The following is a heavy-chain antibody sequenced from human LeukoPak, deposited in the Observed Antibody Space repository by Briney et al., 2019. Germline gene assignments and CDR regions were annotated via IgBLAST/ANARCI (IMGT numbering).Heavy chain of an antibody. CDR3: AKGRDSSSWHDAFDI. CDR1: GSTVSSNY. J-gene: IGHJ3*02. Sequence: GGSLRLSCAASGSTVSSNYMSWVRQAPGKGLEWVSIIYSGGSTYFADSVMGRFTVSRDISKNTLYLQMNSLRAEDTAVYYCAKGRDSSSWHDAFDIWGQGTMVTVSS. CDR2: IYSGGST. V-gene: IGHV3-66*01. D-gene: IGHD6-13*01.